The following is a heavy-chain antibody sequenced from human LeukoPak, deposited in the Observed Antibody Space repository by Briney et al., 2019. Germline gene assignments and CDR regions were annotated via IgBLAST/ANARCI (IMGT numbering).Heavy chain of an antibody. CDR3: AKDPPIDYSSGWYGETHHYYDY. V-gene: IGHV3-23*01. J-gene: IGHJ4*02. CDR1: GFTFSSYA. Sequence: GGSLRLSCAASGFTFSSYAMSWVRQAPGKGLEWVSAISGSGGSTYYADSVKGRFTISRDNSKNTLYLQMNSLRAEDTAVYYCAKDPPIDYSSGWYGETHHYYDYWGQGTLVTVSS. CDR2: ISGSGGST. D-gene: IGHD6-19*01.